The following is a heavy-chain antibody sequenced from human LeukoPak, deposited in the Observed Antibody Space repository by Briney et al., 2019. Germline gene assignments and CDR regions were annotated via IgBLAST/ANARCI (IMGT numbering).Heavy chain of an antibody. Sequence: ASVKVSRKASGYTFTSYGISWVRQAPGQGLEWMGWISAYNGNTNYAQKLQGRVTMTTDTSTSTAYMELRSLRSDDTAVYYCARAYDYVWGSYRLTQSFDYWGQGTLVTVSS. CDR1: GYTFTSYG. CDR2: ISAYNGNT. V-gene: IGHV1-18*01. D-gene: IGHD3-16*02. CDR3: ARAYDYVWGSYRLTQSFDY. J-gene: IGHJ4*02.